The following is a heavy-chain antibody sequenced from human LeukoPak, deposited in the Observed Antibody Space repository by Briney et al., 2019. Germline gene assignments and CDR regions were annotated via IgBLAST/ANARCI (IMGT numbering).Heavy chain of an antibody. V-gene: IGHV3-30*18. CDR3: AKSASGYSYAYVAV. D-gene: IGHD5-18*01. CDR2: ISSDGRNK. CDR1: GFTFSNYG. J-gene: IGHJ3*01. Sequence: GRSLRLSCAASGFTFSNYGMHWVRQAPGKGLEWVAVISSDGRNKYYADSVKGRFTISRDNSKNTLDLQMNSLRAEDTAVYYCAKSASGYSYAYVAVWGQGTMVTVSS.